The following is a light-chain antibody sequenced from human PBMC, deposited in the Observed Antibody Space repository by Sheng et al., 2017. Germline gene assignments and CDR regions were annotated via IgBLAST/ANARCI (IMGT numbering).Light chain of an antibody. CDR1: QSVSSN. CDR3: QQRSNWPLLT. Sequence: EIVMTQSPATLSVSPGERATLSCRASQSVSSNLAWYQQKPGQAPRLLIYGASTRATGIPGRFSGGGSGTEFTLTISSLEPEDFAVYYCQQRSNWPLLTFGGGTKVEIK. J-gene: IGKJ4*01. CDR2: GAS. V-gene: IGKV3-15*01.